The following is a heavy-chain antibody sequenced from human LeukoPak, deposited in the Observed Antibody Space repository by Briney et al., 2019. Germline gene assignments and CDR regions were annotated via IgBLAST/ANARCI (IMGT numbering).Heavy chain of an antibody. CDR3: ARGEARVWGSYRYRDYYYGMDV. V-gene: IGHV4-34*01. Sequence: KSSETLSLTCAVYGGSFSGYYWSWIRQPPGKGLEWIGEINHSGSTNYNPSLKSRVTISVDTSKNQFSLKLSSVTAADTAVYYCARGEARVWGSYRYRDYYYGMDVWGKGTTVTVSS. J-gene: IGHJ6*04. CDR1: GGSFSGYY. CDR2: INHSGST. D-gene: IGHD3-16*02.